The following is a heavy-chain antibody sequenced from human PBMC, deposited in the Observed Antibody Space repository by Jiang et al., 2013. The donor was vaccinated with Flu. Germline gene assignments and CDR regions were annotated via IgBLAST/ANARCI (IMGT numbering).Heavy chain of an antibody. Sequence: GFDPEDGETIYAQKFQGRVTMTEDTSTDTAYMELSSLRSEDTAVYYCATGALQLRPEGNYFDYWGQGTLVTVSS. V-gene: IGHV1-24*01. J-gene: IGHJ4*02. CDR3: ATGALQLRPEGNYFDY. D-gene: IGHD5-18*01. CDR2: FDPEDGET.